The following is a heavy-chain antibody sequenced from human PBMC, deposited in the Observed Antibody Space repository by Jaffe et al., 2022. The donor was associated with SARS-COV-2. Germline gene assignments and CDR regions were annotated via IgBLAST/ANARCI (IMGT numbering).Heavy chain of an antibody. CDR1: GGSISSGSYY. Sequence: QVQLQESGPGLVKPSQTLSLTCTVSGGSISSGSYYWSWIRQPAGKGLEWIGRIYTSGSTNYNPSLKSRVTISVDTSKNQFSLKLSSVTAADTAVYYCARAPGGSLPKGPFDYWGQGTLVTVSS. CDR2: IYTSGST. J-gene: IGHJ4*02. V-gene: IGHV4-61*02. D-gene: IGHD1-26*01. CDR3: ARAPGGSLPKGPFDY.